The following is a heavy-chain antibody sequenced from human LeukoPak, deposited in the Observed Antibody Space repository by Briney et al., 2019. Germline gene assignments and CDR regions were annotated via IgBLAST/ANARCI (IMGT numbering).Heavy chain of an antibody. V-gene: IGHV1-18*01. CDR2: ISAYIGNT. Sequence: ASVKVSCMASGYTFTSYGIMGVGPAPGQGVAGMGWISAYIGNTNYPQKLQGRVTMTTDTSTCTAYMELRSLSSDATAVYYCAREIHQGSGFWSGYQPFGYWGQGTLVTVFS. D-gene: IGHD3-3*01. CDR1: GYTFTSYG. J-gene: IGHJ4*02. CDR3: AREIHQGSGFWSGYQPFGY.